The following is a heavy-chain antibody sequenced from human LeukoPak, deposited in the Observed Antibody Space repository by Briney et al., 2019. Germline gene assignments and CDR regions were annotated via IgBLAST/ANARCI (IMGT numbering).Heavy chain of an antibody. CDR3: ARDHYDFWSGFYAFDI. D-gene: IGHD3-3*01. CDR2: ISYDGSNK. CDR1: GFTFSSYA. J-gene: IGHJ3*02. V-gene: IGHV3-30*04. Sequence: PGRSLRLSCAVSGFTFSSYAMHWVRQAPGKGLEWVTVISYDGSNKYFADSVKGRFTISRDNAKNSLYLQMNSLRAEDTAVYYCARDHYDFWSGFYAFDIWGQGTMVTVSS.